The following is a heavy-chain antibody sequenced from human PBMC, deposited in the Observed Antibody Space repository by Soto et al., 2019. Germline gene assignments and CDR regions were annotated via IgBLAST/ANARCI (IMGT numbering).Heavy chain of an antibody. CDR2: MSHSGGT. D-gene: IGHD1-1*01. J-gene: IGHJ3*02. CDR3: ARVARGTATTVVDAFNI. V-gene: IGHV4-61*01. CDR1: GGFVSSGSYY. Sequence: SETLSLTCAVYGGFVSSGSYYWSWIRQPPGKGLEWIGEMSHSGGTHFNPSLKSRVTISVDTSKNQFSLKMSSVTAADTALYYCARVARGTATTVVDAFNIWGPGKRVTVPS.